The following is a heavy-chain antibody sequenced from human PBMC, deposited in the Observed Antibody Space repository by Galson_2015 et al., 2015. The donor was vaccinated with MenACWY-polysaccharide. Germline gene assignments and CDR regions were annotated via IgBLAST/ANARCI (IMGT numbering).Heavy chain of an antibody. J-gene: IGHJ3*02. D-gene: IGHD3-16*01. V-gene: IGHV3-21*01. CDR1: GFSFSRYT. Sequence: ALRLSCAASGFSFSRYTLNWVRQAPGKGLVWVSSISYSSNSIYYADSVKGRFTISRGNAGNSLYLLMNNLRAEDTAVYYCGRVSGHFYYYDSGDLKQGPSDMWGRGTMVTVSS. CDR3: GRVSGHFYYYDSGDLKQGPSDM. CDR2: ISYSSNSI.